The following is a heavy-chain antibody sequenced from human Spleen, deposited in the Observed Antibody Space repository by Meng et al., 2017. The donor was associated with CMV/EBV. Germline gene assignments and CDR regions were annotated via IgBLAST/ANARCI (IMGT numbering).Heavy chain of an antibody. Sequence: GESLKISCAASGFSFSDTFMDWFRQAPGKGLECVGRIRNKAASYTTEYAASVRGRFTISRDDSKNSLYLQMNSLKIEDTAIYYCVKDLLGAGDFWGQGTPVTVSS. D-gene: IGHD2-15*01. V-gene: IGHV3-72*01. CDR3: VKDLLGAGDF. CDR2: IRNKAASYTT. CDR1: GFSFSDTF. J-gene: IGHJ4*02.